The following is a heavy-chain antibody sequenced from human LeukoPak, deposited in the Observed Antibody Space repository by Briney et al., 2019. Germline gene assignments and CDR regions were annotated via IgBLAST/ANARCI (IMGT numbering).Heavy chain of an antibody. CDR3: ARELLGAPTPGAY. CDR1: TVSGSSGNW. J-gene: IGHJ4*02. D-gene: IGHD7-27*01. Sequence: PSETLSLTCALSTVSGSSGNWWSWVRQPPGKGLEWIGEVHKTGKTNYNSSLKTRVTISIDASKNQLSLELTSVTAADAAVYYCARELLGAPTPGAYWGQGTRVTVSS. V-gene: IGHV4-4*02. CDR2: VHKTGKT.